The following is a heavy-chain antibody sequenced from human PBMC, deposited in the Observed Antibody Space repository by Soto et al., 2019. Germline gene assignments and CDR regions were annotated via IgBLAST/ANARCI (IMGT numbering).Heavy chain of an antibody. J-gene: IGHJ6*02. D-gene: IGHD3-3*01. CDR3: ARALTTVTIFGVVIIRGMDV. Sequence: ASVKVSCKASGYTFTGYYMHWVRQAPGQGLEWMGWINPNSGGTNYAQKFQGRVTMTRDTSISTAYMELSRLRSDDTAVYYCARALTTVTIFGVVIIRGMDVWGQGTTLTVSS. CDR2: INPNSGGT. CDR1: GYTFTGYY. V-gene: IGHV1-2*02.